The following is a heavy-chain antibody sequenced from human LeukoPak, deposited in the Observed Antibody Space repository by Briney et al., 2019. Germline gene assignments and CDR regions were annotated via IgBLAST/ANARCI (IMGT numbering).Heavy chain of an antibody. V-gene: IGHV1-18*01. CDR3: ARDYGRDSNYWFDP. CDR2: ISAYNGNT. CDR1: GYTFTSYG. Sequence: ASVKVSCKASGYTFTSYGIGWVRQAPGQGLGWMGWISAYNGNTNYAQKLQGRVTMTTDTSTSTVYMELRSLRSDDTAVYYCARDYGRDSNYWFDPWGQGTLVTVSS. D-gene: IGHD4-11*01. J-gene: IGHJ5*02.